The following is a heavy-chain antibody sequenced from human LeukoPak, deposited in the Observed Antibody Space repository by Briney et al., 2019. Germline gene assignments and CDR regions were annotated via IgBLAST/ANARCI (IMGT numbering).Heavy chain of an antibody. J-gene: IGHJ5*02. CDR1: GFAFSSYA. CDR3: AIPTDPQWVRMSFEP. Sequence: GGSLRLSCAASGFAFSSYAMNWVRQAPGKGLERVSVISASGDSTHYADSVKGRFTISRDSSRNTLYLQMNSLRAEDTAVYYCAIPTDPQWVRMSFEPWGQGTLVTVSS. CDR2: ISASGDST. V-gene: IGHV3-23*01. D-gene: IGHD5-12*01.